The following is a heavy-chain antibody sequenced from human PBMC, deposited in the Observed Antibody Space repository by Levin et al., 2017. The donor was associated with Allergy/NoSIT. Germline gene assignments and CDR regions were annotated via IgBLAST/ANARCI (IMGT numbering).Heavy chain of an antibody. CDR2: IKQLGSEK. J-gene: IGHJ4*02. CDR1: GFTFSSYW. Sequence: ASETLSLTCAASGFTFSSYWMSWVRQAPGKGLEWVASIKQLGSEKYYVDSVKGRFTISRDNAKNSLYLQMSSLRVEDTAVYYCARFMSSTNTFDYWGQGTLVTVSS. V-gene: IGHV3-7*01. D-gene: IGHD5/OR15-5a*01. CDR3: ARFMSSTNTFDY.